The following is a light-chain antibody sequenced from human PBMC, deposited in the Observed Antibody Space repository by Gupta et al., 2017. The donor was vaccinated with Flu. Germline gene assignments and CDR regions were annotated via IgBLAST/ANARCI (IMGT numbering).Light chain of an antibody. CDR2: GAS. CDR3: QQYGSTPPWT. V-gene: IGKV3-20*01. Sequence: DIVLTQSPATLSLSPGERATLSCRASQSVSSNYLAWYQQKPGQAPRLLIYGASSRATSIPDRCSGGGSGTDFILIISRLEPEDVAVYYCQQYGSTPPWTFGQGTKVEIK. CDR1: QSVSSNY. J-gene: IGKJ1*01.